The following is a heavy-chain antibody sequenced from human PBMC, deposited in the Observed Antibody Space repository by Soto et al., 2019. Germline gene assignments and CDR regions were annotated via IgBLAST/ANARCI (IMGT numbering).Heavy chain of an antibody. CDR3: ARDRAVGAANESPDAFAL. V-gene: IGHV3-33*01. CDR1: GFTFSSYG. CDR2: IWYDGSNK. J-gene: IGHJ3*01. D-gene: IGHD1-26*01. Sequence: QVQLVESGGGVVQPGRSLRLSCAASGFTFSSYGMHWVRQAPGKGLEWVAVIWYDGSNKYHADSVKGRFTISRDNSKNALYLQMNSLRADDTAVYYCARDRAVGAANESPDAFALWGQGTMVTVSS.